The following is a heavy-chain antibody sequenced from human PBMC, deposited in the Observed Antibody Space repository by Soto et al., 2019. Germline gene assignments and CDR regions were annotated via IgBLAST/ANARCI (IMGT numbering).Heavy chain of an antibody. CDR3: ARVATSAFDI. CDR1: GFTFSNAW. V-gene: IGHV3-7*01. CDR2: IKQDGSEN. Sequence: GGSLRLSCAASGFTFSNAWINWVRQAPGKGLEWVANIKQDGSENYYVDSVKGRFTISRDNAKNSLYLQMNSLRAEDTAVYYCARVATSAFDIWGQGTMVTVSS. J-gene: IGHJ3*02.